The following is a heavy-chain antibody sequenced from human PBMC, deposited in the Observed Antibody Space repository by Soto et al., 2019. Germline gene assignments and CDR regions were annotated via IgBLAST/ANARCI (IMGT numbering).Heavy chain of an antibody. CDR3: ARPEAVAALKGNDY. V-gene: IGHV4-39*01. D-gene: IGHD6-19*01. CDR2: IYYSGST. Sequence: PSETLSLTCTVSGGSISSSSYYWGWIRQPPGKGLEWIGSIYYSGSTYYNPSLKSRVTISVDTSKNQFSLKLSSVTAADTAVYYCARPEAVAALKGNDYWGQGTLVTVSS. CDR1: GGSISSSSYY. J-gene: IGHJ4*02.